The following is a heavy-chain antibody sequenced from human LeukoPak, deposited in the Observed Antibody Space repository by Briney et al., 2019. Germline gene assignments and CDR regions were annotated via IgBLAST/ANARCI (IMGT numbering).Heavy chain of an antibody. V-gene: IGHV3-23*01. J-gene: IGHJ6*02. CDR3: AKRAPMVRGRTDYQYGLDV. Sequence: GGSLRLSSAASGFTFTSYGMNWVRQAPGKGLEWVSAISGSGDNTYYADSVKGRFTISRDNSKNALYLQLNSLGAEDTAVYYCAKRAPMVRGRTDYQYGLDVWGQGTTVTVSS. D-gene: IGHD3-10*01. CDR2: ISGSGDNT. CDR1: GFTFTSYG.